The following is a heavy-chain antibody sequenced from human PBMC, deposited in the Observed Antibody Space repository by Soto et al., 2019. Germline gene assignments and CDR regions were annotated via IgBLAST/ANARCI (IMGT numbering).Heavy chain of an antibody. CDR2: ISSSSSYI. CDR1: GFTFSSYS. Sequence: GGSLRLSCAASGFTFSSYSMNWVRQAPGKGLECVSSISSSSSYIYYADSVKGRFTISRDNAKNSLYLQMNSLRAEDMAVYYCARFPGRTWFDPWGQGTLVTVSS. V-gene: IGHV3-21*01. CDR3: ARFPGRTWFDP. J-gene: IGHJ5*02. D-gene: IGHD1-1*01.